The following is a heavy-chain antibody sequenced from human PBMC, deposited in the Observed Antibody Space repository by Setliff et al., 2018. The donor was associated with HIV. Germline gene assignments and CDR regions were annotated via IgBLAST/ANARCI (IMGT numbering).Heavy chain of an antibody. Sequence: GASVKVSCKASGGTFSNYGFAWVRQAPGQGLEWMGGIIPIFGSADYAQKFQGRVTISADESTSTVYLELSSLTSDDTAMYYCARGGWSGGGPLHYSYYYLDVWGQGTAVTVSS. J-gene: IGHJ6*02. CDR3: ARGGWSGGGPLHYSYYYLDV. CDR1: GGTFSNYG. V-gene: IGHV1-69*13. D-gene: IGHD2-15*01. CDR2: IIPIFGSA.